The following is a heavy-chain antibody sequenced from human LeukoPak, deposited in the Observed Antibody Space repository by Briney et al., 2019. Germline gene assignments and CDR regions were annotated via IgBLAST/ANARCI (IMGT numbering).Heavy chain of an antibody. V-gene: IGHV3-74*01. J-gene: IGHJ6*02. CDR1: GFTFSSHW. D-gene: IGHD3-10*01. CDR3: ARETQQHYSVGGMDV. Sequence: GGSLRLSCAASGFTFSSHWMHWVRQAPGEGLVWVSRIRSDGGVATYADSVEGRFTISRDNAKNTLFLQMNSLRAEDTAVYYCARETQQHYSVGGMDVWGQGTTVTVSS. CDR2: IRSDGGVA.